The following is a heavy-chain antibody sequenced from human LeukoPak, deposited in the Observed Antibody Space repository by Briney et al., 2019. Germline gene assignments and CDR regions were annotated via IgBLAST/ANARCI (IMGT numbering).Heavy chain of an antibody. CDR1: GGTFSSYA. D-gene: IGHD3-3*01. J-gene: IGHJ5*02. Sequence: SLKGSCKASGGTFSSYAISWVRQAPGQGLEWMGGIIPIFGTANYAQKFQGRVTITTDESTSTAYMEQSSLRSEDTAVYYCAREVTIFGVGLNWFDPWGQGTLVTVSS. CDR3: AREVTIFGVGLNWFDP. V-gene: IGHV1-69*05. CDR2: IIPIFGTA.